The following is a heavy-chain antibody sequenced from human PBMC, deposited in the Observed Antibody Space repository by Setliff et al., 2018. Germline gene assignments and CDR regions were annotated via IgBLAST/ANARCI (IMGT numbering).Heavy chain of an antibody. CDR3: AREVYDILTGYSYWYFDL. V-gene: IGHV1-3*01. J-gene: IGHJ2*01. D-gene: IGHD3-9*01. CDR2: INGGNGNT. CDR1: GYAFTSYA. Sequence: ASVKVSCKASGYAFTSYALHWLRQAPGQRLEWMAYINGGNGNTHYSQKFRGRVTVTRDTSASTVFMELSTLSSEDTAVYYCAREVYDILTGYSYWYFDLWGRGTLVTVSS.